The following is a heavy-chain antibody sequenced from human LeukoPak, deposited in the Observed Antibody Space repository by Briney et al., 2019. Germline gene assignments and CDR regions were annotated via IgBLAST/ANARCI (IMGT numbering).Heavy chain of an antibody. CDR3: ARGITMIERYYYMDV. J-gene: IGHJ6*03. Sequence: PSETLSLTCTVSGGSISSSSYYWGWIRQPPGKGLEWIGSIYYSGSTYYNPSLKSRVTISVDTSKNQFSLKLSSVTAADTAVYYCARGITMIERYYYMDVWGKGTTVTVSS. V-gene: IGHV4-39*07. D-gene: IGHD3-22*01. CDR2: IYYSGST. CDR1: GGSISSSSYY.